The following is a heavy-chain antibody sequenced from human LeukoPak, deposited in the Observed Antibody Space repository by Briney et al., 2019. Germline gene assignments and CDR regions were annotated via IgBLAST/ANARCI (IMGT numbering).Heavy chain of an antibody. V-gene: IGHV1-18*01. CDR3: ARDRGWAVAGPNFRY. CDR1: GYTFTSYG. Sequence: ASVKVSCKASGYTFTSYGISWVRQAPGQGVEWMGWISAYNGNTKYAQKRQGRVTMTTDTSKSTDYMELRSLRSDDTAVYYCARDRGWAVAGPNFRYWGQGTLVTVSS. CDR2: ISAYNGNT. D-gene: IGHD6-19*01. J-gene: IGHJ4*02.